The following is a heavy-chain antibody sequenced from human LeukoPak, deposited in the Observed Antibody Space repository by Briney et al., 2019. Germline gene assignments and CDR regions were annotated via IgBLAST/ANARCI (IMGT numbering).Heavy chain of an antibody. J-gene: IGHJ3*02. Sequence: SETLSLTCSVSGDSISSNYWSWIRQFPGKGLEWIGYISYSGSTNYNPSLKSRVTISADTSKNLFSLSLTSVTAADTAVYYCARRIFLGQIDDVFDMWGQGTMVTVSS. D-gene: IGHD3-3*01. CDR3: ARRIFLGQIDDVFDM. CDR2: ISYSGST. CDR1: GDSISSNY. V-gene: IGHV4-59*01.